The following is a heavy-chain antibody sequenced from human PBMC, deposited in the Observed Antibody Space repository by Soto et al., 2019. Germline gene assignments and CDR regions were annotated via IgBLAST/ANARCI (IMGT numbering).Heavy chain of an antibody. J-gene: IGHJ4*02. V-gene: IGHV4-59*01. CDR1: GGSISSYF. CDR2: IYYSGST. CDR3: ARSGTAMVLVDY. Sequence: QVQLQESGPGLVKPSETLSLTCTVSGGSISSYFWSWIRQPPGKGLEWIGYIYYSGSTNYNPSLKSRVTISVDTSKNQFSLKLSSVTAADTAVYYCARSGTAMVLVDYWGQGTLVTVS. D-gene: IGHD5-18*01.